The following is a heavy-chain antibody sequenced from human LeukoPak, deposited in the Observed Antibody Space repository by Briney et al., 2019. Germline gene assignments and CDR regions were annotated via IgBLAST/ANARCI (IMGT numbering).Heavy chain of an antibody. J-gene: IGHJ6*03. D-gene: IGHD6-13*01. Sequence: GGSLRLSCAASGFTFDDYTMHWVRQAPGKGLEWVSLISWDGGSTYYADSVKGRFTISRDNSKNSLYLQMNSLRTEDTALYYCAKDSVSSWYGYYMDVWGKGTTVTVSS. CDR1: GFTFDDYT. CDR3: AKDSVSSWYGYYMDV. CDR2: ISWDGGST. V-gene: IGHV3-43*01.